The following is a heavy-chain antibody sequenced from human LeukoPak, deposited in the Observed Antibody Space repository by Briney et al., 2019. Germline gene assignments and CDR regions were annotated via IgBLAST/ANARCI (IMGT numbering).Heavy chain of an antibody. Sequence: PGGSLRLSCAASGFTFSSHWMSWVRQAPGKGLEWVASINQDGSEKYYVDSVKGRFTISRDNAKNSLYLQMNSLRAEDTAVYYCARDHRDPGVIFDYWGQGTLVTVSS. D-gene: IGHD3-10*01. CDR3: ARDHRDPGVIFDY. V-gene: IGHV3-7*01. CDR1: GFTFSSHW. CDR2: INQDGSEK. J-gene: IGHJ4*02.